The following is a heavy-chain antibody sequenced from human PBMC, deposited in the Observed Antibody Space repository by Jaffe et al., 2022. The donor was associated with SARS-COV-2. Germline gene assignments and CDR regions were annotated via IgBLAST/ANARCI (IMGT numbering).Heavy chain of an antibody. Sequence: QVQLQESGPGLVKPSETLSLTCTVSGGSISSYYWSWIRQPPGKGLEWIGYIYYSGSTNYNPSLKSRVTISVDTSKNQFSLKLSSVTAADTAVYYCARGGWAVRGHNWFDPWGQGTLVTVSS. J-gene: IGHJ5*02. D-gene: IGHD3-10*01. CDR3: ARGGWAVRGHNWFDP. V-gene: IGHV4-59*01. CDR2: IYYSGST. CDR1: GGSISSYY.